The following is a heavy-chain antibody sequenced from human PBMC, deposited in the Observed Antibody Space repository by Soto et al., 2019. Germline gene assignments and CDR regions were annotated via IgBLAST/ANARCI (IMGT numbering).Heavy chain of an antibody. CDR1: GYTFTSYG. V-gene: IGHV1-18*01. J-gene: IGHJ6*02. CDR3: ARVEYSGSYYGRYYYYGMDV. D-gene: IGHD1-26*01. CDR2: ISAYNGNT. Sequence: SVKVSCKASGYTFTSYGISWVRQAPGQGLEWMGWISAYNGNTNYAQKLQGRVTMTTDTSTSTAYMELRSLRSDDTAVYYCARVEYSGSYYGRYYYYGMDVWGQGTTVTVSS.